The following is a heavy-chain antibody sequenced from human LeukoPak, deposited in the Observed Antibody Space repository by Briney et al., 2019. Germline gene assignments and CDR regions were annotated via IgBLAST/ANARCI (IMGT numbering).Heavy chain of an antibody. J-gene: IGHJ5*02. CDR2: IIPIFGTA. V-gene: IGHV1-69*13. D-gene: IGHD3-3*01. CDR3: ARDVRITIFGVAHNWFDP. Sequence: PVKVSCKASGGTFSSYAISWVRQAPGQGFEWMGGIIPIFGTANYAQKFQGRVTITADESTSTAYMELSSLRSEDTAVYYCARDVRITIFGVAHNWFDPWGQGTLVTVSS. CDR1: GGTFSSYA.